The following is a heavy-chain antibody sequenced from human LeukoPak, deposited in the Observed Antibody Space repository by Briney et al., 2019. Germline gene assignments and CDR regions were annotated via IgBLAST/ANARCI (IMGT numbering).Heavy chain of an antibody. J-gene: IGHJ4*02. D-gene: IGHD2-2*01. Sequence: GGSLRLSCAASGFTFSSYAMHWVRQAPGKGLEWVAVISNGGRDKHNADSVKGRFTISRGNSKNTLYVQMNSLRAEDTAVYYCARDVHAPADYYFDYWGQGTPVTVSS. CDR3: ARDVHAPADYYFDY. V-gene: IGHV3-30*04. CDR2: ISNGGRDK. CDR1: GFTFSSYA.